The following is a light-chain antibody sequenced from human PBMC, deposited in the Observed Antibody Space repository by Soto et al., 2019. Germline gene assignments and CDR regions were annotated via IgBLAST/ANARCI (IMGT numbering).Light chain of an antibody. J-gene: IGKJ4*01. CDR2: DAS. CDR1: QSISSW. CDR3: QQYNSYALT. Sequence: IQMTQSPSTLSASVGDRVTITCRASQSISSWLAWYQQKPGKAPKLLIYDASIFESVVPSRFSGSGSGTEFTLTISSLQPDDFATYYCQQYNSYALTFGGGTKVEIK. V-gene: IGKV1-5*01.